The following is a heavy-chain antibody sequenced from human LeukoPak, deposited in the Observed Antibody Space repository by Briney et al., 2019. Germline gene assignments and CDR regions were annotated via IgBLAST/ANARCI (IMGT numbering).Heavy chain of an antibody. CDR1: GYTLIELS. CDR3: ATHCSSTSCYYGEFDY. D-gene: IGHD2-2*01. CDR2: FDPEDGET. J-gene: IGHJ4*02. Sequence: ASVKVSCKVSGYTLIELSMHWVRQAPGKGLEWMGGFDPEDGETIYAQKFQSRVTMTEDTSTDTAYMELSSLRSEDTAVYYCATHCSSTSCYYGEFDYWGQGTLVTVSS. V-gene: IGHV1-24*01.